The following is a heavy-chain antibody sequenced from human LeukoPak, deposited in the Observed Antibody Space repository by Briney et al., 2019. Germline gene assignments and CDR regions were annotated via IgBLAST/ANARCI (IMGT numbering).Heavy chain of an antibody. CDR2: ITPNSGGT. D-gene: IGHD2-21*02. Sequence: ASVKVSCKASGYTFTDYYIHWVRQAPGQRLEWMGWITPNSGGTNYAQKFQGRVTMTRDTSISTAYLQWSSLKASDTAMYYCARRNPLTQDAFDIWGQGTMVTVSS. CDR3: ARRNPLTQDAFDI. CDR1: GYTFTDYY. V-gene: IGHV1-2*02. J-gene: IGHJ3*02.